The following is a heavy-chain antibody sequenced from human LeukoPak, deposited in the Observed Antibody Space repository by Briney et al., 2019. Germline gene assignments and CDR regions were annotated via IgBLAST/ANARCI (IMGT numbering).Heavy chain of an antibody. J-gene: IGHJ3*02. Sequence: GGSLRLSCAASGFTFSSYAMSWVRQAPGKGLEWVSAISGGGGSTYYVDSVKGRFTISRANAKNSLYLQMNSLRAEDTAVYYCARDQAAVYYYDSSGYPHACDIWGQGTMVTVSS. D-gene: IGHD3-22*01. CDR1: GFTFSSYA. CDR3: ARDQAAVYYYDSSGYPHACDI. CDR2: ISGGGGST. V-gene: IGHV3-23*01.